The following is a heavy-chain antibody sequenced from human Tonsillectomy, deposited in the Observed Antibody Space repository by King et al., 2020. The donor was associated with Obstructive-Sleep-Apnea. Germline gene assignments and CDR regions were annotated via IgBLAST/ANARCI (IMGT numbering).Heavy chain of an antibody. D-gene: IGHD4-23*01. CDR1: GFTFSSYA. Sequence: VQLVESGGGLVQPGGSLRLSCAASGFTFSSYAMSWVRQAPGKGLEWVSAISGSGGSTYYADSVKGRFTISRDNSKNTLYLQMNSLRAEDTAVYYCAKGLYGGGSGYYYGMDVWGQGTTVTVSS. V-gene: IGHV3-23*04. CDR2: ISGSGGST. J-gene: IGHJ6*02. CDR3: AKGLYGGGSGYYYGMDV.